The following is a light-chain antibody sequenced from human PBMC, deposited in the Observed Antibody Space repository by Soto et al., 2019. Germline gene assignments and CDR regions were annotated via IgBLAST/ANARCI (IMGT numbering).Light chain of an antibody. CDR3: QQYYSTPLT. Sequence: DIQMTQSPSSLSASVGDRVTITCRASQSISTYLHWYQQKPGKAPNLLIYAASTLQSGVPSRFSGSGSGTDFTLTISSLQAEDVAVYYCQQYYSTPLTFGGGSKVDIK. V-gene: IGKV1-39*01. CDR1: QSISTY. CDR2: AAS. J-gene: IGKJ4*01.